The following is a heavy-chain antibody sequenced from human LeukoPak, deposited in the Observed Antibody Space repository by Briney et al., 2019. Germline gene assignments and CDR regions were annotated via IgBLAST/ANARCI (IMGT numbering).Heavy chain of an antibody. D-gene: IGHD2-2*01. J-gene: IGHJ6*03. Sequence: GGSLRLSCAASGFTFSSYSMNWVRQAPGKGREWVSSISSSSSYIYYADSVKGRFTITRDNAKNSLYLQMNSMRAEDTAVYYCARENGCSSTSCLYYYYYYMDVWGKGTTVTVSS. CDR3: ARENGCSSTSCLYYYYYYMDV. CDR2: ISSSSSYI. CDR1: GFTFSSYS. V-gene: IGHV3-21*01.